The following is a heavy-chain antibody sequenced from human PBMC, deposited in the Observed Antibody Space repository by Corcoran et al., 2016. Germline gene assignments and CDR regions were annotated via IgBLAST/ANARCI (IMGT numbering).Heavy chain of an antibody. CDR1: GFTFSSYS. Sequence: EVQLVESGGGLVQPGGSLRLSCAASGFTFSSYSMNWVRQAPGKGLEWVSYISSSSSTIYYADSVKGRFTISRNNAKNSLYLQMNSLRAEEPAVDYCARDIYMVGLRYFDWYDACDIWGQGTMVTVSS. CDR2: ISSSSSTI. J-gene: IGHJ3*02. CDR3: ARDIYMVGLRYFDWYDACDI. D-gene: IGHD3-9*01. V-gene: IGHV3-48*04.